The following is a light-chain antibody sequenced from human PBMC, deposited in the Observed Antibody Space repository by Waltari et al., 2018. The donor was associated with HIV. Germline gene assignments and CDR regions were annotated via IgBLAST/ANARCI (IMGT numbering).Light chain of an antibody. Sequence: EIVLTQSPVTLSLSSGESATLSCRASQTLTSTSLAWYQQRPGQAPRLLIYGVSSRATGVPDRFSGSGSGTDFSLIITRLQPEDFAMYYCQQYGRSPTAFGGGTKVEIK. J-gene: IGKJ4*01. V-gene: IGKV3-20*01. CDR2: GVS. CDR1: QTLTSTS. CDR3: QQYGRSPTA.